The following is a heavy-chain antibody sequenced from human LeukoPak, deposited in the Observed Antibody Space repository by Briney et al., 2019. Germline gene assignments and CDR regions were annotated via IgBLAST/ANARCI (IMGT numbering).Heavy chain of an antibody. J-gene: IGHJ4*02. CDR1: GFTFSDYY. CDR2: ISYDGSNK. V-gene: IGHV3-30-3*01. D-gene: IGHD5-12*01. CDR3: ARDRSSYEYYFDH. Sequence: PGGSLRLSCAASGFTFSDYYMSWIRQAPGKGLEWVAVISYDGSNKYYADSVKGRFTISRDNSKNTLYLQMNSLRAEDTAVYYCARDRSSYEYYFDHWGQGTLVTVSS.